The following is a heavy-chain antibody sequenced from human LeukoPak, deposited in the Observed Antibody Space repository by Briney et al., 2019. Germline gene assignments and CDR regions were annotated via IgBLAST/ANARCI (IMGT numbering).Heavy chain of an antibody. CDR1: AFTFSTYT. Sequence: GGSLRLSCAASAFTFSTYTMGWVRQVPGKGLEWSSAISITGDSTYYADSVKGRFTISRDNSKNTPYLQMNSLTAEDTALYYCAKGSSGGWPYYFDHWGQGTLVTVSS. D-gene: IGHD2-15*01. J-gene: IGHJ4*01. CDR3: AKGSSGGWPYYFDH. CDR2: ISITGDST. V-gene: IGHV3-23*01.